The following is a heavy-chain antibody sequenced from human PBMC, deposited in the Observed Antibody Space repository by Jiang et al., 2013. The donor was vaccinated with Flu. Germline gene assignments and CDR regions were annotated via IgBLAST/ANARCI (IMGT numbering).Heavy chain of an antibody. V-gene: IGHV3-23*01. J-gene: IGHJ4*02. Sequence: FTISRDNSKNTLYLQMNSLRAEDTAVYYCAKDIGYYDSSGYYYVWGQGTLVTVSS. D-gene: IGHD3-22*01. CDR3: AKDIGYYDSSGYYYV.